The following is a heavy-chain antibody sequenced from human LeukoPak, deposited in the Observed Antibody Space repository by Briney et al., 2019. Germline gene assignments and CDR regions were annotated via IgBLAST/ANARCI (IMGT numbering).Heavy chain of an antibody. CDR2: IIPIFGTA. CDR1: GYTFTSYA. J-gene: IGHJ4*02. D-gene: IGHD6-19*01. V-gene: IGHV1-69*06. CDR3: ARAGSSGWGIDY. Sequence: ASVKVSCKASGYTFTSYAVNWVRQAPGQGLEWMGGIIPIFGTANYAQKFQGRVTITADKSTSTAYMELSSLRSEDTAVYYCARAGSSGWGIDYWGQGTLVTVSS.